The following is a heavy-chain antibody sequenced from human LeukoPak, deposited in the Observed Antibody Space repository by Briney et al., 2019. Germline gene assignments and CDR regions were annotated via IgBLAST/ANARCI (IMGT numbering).Heavy chain of an antibody. V-gene: IGHV4-59*01. CDR1: GGSISSYY. CDR2: IYYSGST. Sequence: SETLSLTCTVSGGSISSYYWSWIRHPPGRGLEWIGYIYYSGSTNYNPSLKSRVTISVDTSKNQFSLKLSSVTAADTAVYYCARTIYDYVWGSIANYFDYWGQGTLVTVSS. J-gene: IGHJ4*02. CDR3: ARTIYDYVWGSIANYFDY. D-gene: IGHD3-16*01.